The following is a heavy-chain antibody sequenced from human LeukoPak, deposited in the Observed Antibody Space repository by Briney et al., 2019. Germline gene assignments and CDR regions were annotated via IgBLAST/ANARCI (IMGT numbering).Heavy chain of an antibody. CDR3: ARVQDYYDSSGYLH. D-gene: IGHD3-22*01. J-gene: IGHJ4*02. CDR2: INTNTGNP. Sequence: ASVKVSCKASGYTFTSYAMNWVRQAPGQGLEWMGWINTNTGNPTYAQGFTGRFVFSLDTSVSTAYLQISSLKAEDTAVYYCARVQDYYDSSGYLHWGQGTLVTVSS. CDR1: GYTFTSYA. V-gene: IGHV7-4-1*02.